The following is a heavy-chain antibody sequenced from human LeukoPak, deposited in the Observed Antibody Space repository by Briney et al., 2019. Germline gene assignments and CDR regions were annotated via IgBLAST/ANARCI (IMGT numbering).Heavy chain of an antibody. CDR2: IKSKTGGGTT. CDR1: GFTFSNAW. Sequence: GGSLRLYCAASGFTFSNAWMSWVRQAPGKGLQWVGRIKSKTGGGTTDYAAPVKGRFTISRDDSKNTLYLQMNSLKTEDTAVYYCTTSDLGYCSGGSCYSGDYWGQGTLVTVSS. J-gene: IGHJ4*02. V-gene: IGHV3-15*01. CDR3: TTSDLGYCSGGSCYSGDY. D-gene: IGHD2-15*01.